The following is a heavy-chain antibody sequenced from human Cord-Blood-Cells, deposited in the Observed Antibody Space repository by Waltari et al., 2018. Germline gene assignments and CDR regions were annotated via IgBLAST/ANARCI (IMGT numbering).Heavy chain of an antibody. V-gene: IGHV3-30*18. CDR3: AKTYSSGWYFDY. CDR1: GFTFSSYG. Sequence: QVQLVESGGGVVQPGRSLRLSCAASGFTFSSYGMHWVRQAPGKGLEWVAVISYDGSNKDYADSVKGRFTISRDNSKNALYLQMNSLRAEDTAVYYCAKTYSSGWYFDYWGQGTLVTVSS. J-gene: IGHJ4*02. CDR2: ISYDGSNK. D-gene: IGHD6-19*01.